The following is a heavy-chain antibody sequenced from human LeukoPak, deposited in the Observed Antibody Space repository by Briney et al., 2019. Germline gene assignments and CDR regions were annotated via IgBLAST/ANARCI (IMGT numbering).Heavy chain of an antibody. Sequence: GGSLRLSCAASGFTFSSYGMHWVRQAPGKGLEWVAFIRYDGSNKYYADYVKGRFTISRDNSKNTLYLQMNSLRAEDTAVYYCAKDRYSSSWYYFDYWGQGTLVTVSS. CDR2: IRYDGSNK. CDR3: AKDRYSSSWYYFDY. V-gene: IGHV3-30*02. J-gene: IGHJ4*02. D-gene: IGHD6-13*01. CDR1: GFTFSSYG.